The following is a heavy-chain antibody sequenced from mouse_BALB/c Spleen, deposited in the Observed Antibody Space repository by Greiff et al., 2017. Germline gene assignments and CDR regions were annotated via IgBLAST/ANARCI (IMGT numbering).Heavy chain of an antibody. V-gene: IGHV14-3*02. CDR3: ARRGSSYGYFDV. CDR1: GFNIKDTY. J-gene: IGHJ1*01. CDR2: IDPANGNT. D-gene: IGHD1-1*01. Sequence: EVKLQESGAELVKPGASVKLSCTASGFNIKDTYMHWVKQRPEQGLEWIGRIDPANGNTKYDPKFQGKATITADTSSNTAYLQLSSLTSEDTAVYYCARRGSSYGYFDVWGAGTTVTVSS.